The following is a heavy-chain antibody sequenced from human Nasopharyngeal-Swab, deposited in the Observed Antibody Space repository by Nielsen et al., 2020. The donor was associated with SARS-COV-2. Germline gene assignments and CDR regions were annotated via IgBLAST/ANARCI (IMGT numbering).Heavy chain of an antibody. Sequence: ASVKVSCKASGYTFINYGITWVRQAPGQGLEWMGWSSAYNSNTNYAQKFQGRVTTTTDTSTNTAYMELRSLRSDDTAVYYCARKRGEQWLSQFDYWGQGTLVTVSS. D-gene: IGHD6-19*01. V-gene: IGHV1-18*01. CDR3: ARKRGEQWLSQFDY. CDR1: GYTFINYG. CDR2: SSAYNSNT. J-gene: IGHJ4*02.